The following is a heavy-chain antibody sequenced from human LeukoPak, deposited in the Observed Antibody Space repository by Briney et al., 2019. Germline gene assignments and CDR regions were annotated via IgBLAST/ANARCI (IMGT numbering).Heavy chain of an antibody. V-gene: IGHV3-30-3*01. CDR3: AKEGVTTVTHFDY. D-gene: IGHD4-11*01. Sequence: GRSLRLSCAASGFTFSSYAMHWVRQAPGKGLEWVVVISYDGRSQRCADSVKGRFTASRDNSKNTLYLQVNSLRAEDTAVYYCAKEGVTTVTHFDYWGQGTLVTVSS. J-gene: IGHJ4*02. CDR1: GFTFSSYA. CDR2: ISYDGRSQ.